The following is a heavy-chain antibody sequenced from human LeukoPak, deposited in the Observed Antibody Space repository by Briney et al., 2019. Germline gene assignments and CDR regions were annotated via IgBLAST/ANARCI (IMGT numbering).Heavy chain of an antibody. Sequence: PGGSLRLSCAASGFTFSSYSMNWVRQAPGKGLERVSAISSSSSYIYYADSVKGRFTISRDNAKNSLYLQMNSLRAEDTAVYYCARDSSRYCSSTSCYAWGQGTLVTVSS. CDR1: GFTFSSYS. D-gene: IGHD2-2*01. V-gene: IGHV3-21*01. CDR2: ISSSSSYI. J-gene: IGHJ5*02. CDR3: ARDSSRYCSSTSCYA.